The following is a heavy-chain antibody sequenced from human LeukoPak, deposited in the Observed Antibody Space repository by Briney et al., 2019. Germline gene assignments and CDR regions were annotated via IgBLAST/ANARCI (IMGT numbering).Heavy chain of an antibody. CDR1: GLTFSTSG. V-gene: IGHV3-21*06. D-gene: IGHD1-14*01. CDR2: IGPTGSDR. CDR3: ATETNGRHYDY. J-gene: IGHJ4*02. Sequence: GGSLRLSCTASGLTFSTSGFNWVRQAPGKGLEWVASIGPTGSDRYHADSIKGRLTISRDNANNFLYLQMNSLRAEDTAVYYCATETNGRHYDYWGQGTLLTVSS.